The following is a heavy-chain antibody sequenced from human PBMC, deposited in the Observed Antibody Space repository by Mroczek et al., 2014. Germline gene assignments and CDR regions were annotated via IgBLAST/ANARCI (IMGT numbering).Heavy chain of an antibody. Sequence: QVQLQESGAGLLKPSETLSLTCAVYGGSFSGYYWSWIRQPPGEGLEWIGEINHSGSTNYNPSLKSRVTISVDTSKNQFSLKLSSVTAADTAVYYCARGLPYCSSTSCYHQLSTYYYYMDVWGKGTTVTRLL. CDR3: ARGLPYCSSTSCYHQLSTYYYYMDV. CDR2: INHSGST. CDR1: GGSFSGYY. J-gene: IGHJ6*03. V-gene: IGHV4-34*01. D-gene: IGHD2-2*01.